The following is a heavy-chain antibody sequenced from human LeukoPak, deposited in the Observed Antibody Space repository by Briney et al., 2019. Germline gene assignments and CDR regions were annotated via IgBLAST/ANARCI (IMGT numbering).Heavy chain of an antibody. CDR3: AREAGAAAPFYYMDV. Sequence: ASVKVSCKASGYTFTGYYMHWVRQAPGQGLEWMGWINPNSGGTNYAQKFQGRVTMTRDTSISTVSMELTSLISDDTAVYYCAREAGAAAPFYYMDVWGKGTTVTVSS. J-gene: IGHJ6*03. CDR1: GYTFTGYY. D-gene: IGHD6-13*01. V-gene: IGHV1-2*02. CDR2: INPNSGGT.